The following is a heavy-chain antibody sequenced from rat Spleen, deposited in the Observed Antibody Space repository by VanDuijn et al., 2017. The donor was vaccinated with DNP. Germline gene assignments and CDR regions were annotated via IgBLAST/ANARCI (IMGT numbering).Heavy chain of an antibody. CDR2: ISYDGGST. CDR1: GFTFSDYG. CDR3: ARHLHTTGITTGFDY. Sequence: EVQLVETGGGLVQPGRSLKLSCVASGFTFSDYGMAWVLQAPTKGLEWVAYISYDGGSTYYGDSVKGRFTISRDNAKSTLYLQMNSLRSEDMATYYCARHLHTTGITTGFDYWGQGVMVTVSS. V-gene: IGHV5-29*01. J-gene: IGHJ2*01. D-gene: IGHD1-9*01.